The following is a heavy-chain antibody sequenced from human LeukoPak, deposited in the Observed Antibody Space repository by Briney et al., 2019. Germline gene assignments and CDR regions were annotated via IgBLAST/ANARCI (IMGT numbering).Heavy chain of an antibody. CDR3: ARDRLDWGAFDI. Sequence: ASVKVSCKASGGTFSSYAISWVRQAPGQGLEWMGRIIPILGIANYAQKFQGRVTMTRDTSISTAYMELSRLRSDDTAVYYCARDRLDWGAFDIWGQGTMVTVSS. CDR2: IIPILGIA. J-gene: IGHJ3*02. D-gene: IGHD7-27*01. V-gene: IGHV1-69*04. CDR1: GGTFSSYA.